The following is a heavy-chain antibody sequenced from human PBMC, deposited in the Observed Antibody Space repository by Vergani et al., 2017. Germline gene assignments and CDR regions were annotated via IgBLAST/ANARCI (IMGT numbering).Heavy chain of an antibody. D-gene: IGHD5-18*01. CDR3: ARGSLRGYSYGYPRKDKYYFDY. Sequence: QLQLQESGPGLVKPSETLSLTCTVSGGSISSSSYYWGWIRQPPGKGLEWIGSIYYSGSTYSNPSLQSRVTISVDTSKKQFSLKLSSVTAADTAVYYCARGSLRGYSYGYPRKDKYYFDYWGQGTLVTVSS. CDR2: IYYSGST. V-gene: IGHV4-39*07. J-gene: IGHJ4*02. CDR1: GGSISSSSYY.